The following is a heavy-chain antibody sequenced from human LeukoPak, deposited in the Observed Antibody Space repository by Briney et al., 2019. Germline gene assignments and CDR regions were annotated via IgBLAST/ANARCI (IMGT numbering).Heavy chain of an antibody. CDR1: GGSISSYY. V-gene: IGHV4-59*12. D-gene: IGHD5-18*01. CDR2: ISDIGST. Sequence: SETLSLTCTVSGGSISSYYWSWIRQPPGKGLEWIAYISDIGSTNYDPSLKSRVTISVDTSKNQFSLKLSSVTAADTAVYYCARGPFRYSNDFDYWGQGTLVTVSS. CDR3: ARGPFRYSNDFDY. J-gene: IGHJ4*02.